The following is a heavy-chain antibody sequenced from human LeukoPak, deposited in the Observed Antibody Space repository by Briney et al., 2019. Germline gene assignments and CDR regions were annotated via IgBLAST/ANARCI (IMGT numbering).Heavy chain of an antibody. CDR3: AKGVRYLDWWILDY. CDR1: GFTFSYYA. Sequence: GGSLRLSCAASGFTFSYYAMGWVRQAPGEGLEWVSGISGSNNAYYTDSVKGRFTISRDNSKNTLYLQMNTLRAEDTAVYYCAKGVRYLDWWILDYWGQGTLVPVSS. D-gene: IGHD3-9*01. V-gene: IGHV3-23*01. CDR2: ISGSNNA. J-gene: IGHJ4*02.